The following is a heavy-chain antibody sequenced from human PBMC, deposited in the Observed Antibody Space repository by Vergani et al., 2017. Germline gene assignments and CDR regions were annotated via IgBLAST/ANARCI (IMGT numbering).Heavy chain of an antibody. CDR3: ARLXGRDSSGSKYFDY. D-gene: IGHD3-22*01. J-gene: IGHJ4*02. Sequence: EVQLVQSGAEVKKPGESVKISCQISGYSFTNYWIGWVRQMPGKGLEWMGIIHPADSDTRYSPSFQGQVTISVVKSISTAYLQRSSLRASDSAMYYCARLXGRDSSGSKYFDYWGQGTLVTVSS. CDR2: IHPADSDT. CDR1: GYSFTNYW. V-gene: IGHV5-51*01.